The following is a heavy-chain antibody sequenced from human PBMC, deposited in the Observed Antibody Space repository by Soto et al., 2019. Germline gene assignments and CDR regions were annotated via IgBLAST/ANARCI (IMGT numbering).Heavy chain of an antibody. V-gene: IGHV1-46*01. CDR3: AKAGENDGDPHLDYYYYGMDV. CDR2: INPTGGGRT. CDR1: GYDVTRYY. Sequence: ASVKVSCKASGYDVTRYYIHWVRQGPGQGXEWMGKINPTGGGRTKYAQKFQGRVTVTSDRSTSTVYMELTSLRSDDTAVYYCAKAGENDGDPHLDYYYYGMDVWGQGTTVTVSS. J-gene: IGHJ6*02. D-gene: IGHD1-1*01.